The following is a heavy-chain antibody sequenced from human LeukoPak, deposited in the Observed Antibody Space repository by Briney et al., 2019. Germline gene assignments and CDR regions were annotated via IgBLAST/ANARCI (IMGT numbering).Heavy chain of an antibody. CDR3: ARDLVGYSYGMDV. J-gene: IGHJ6*02. CDR2: IRYDGNNK. Sequence: PGGSLRPSCAASGFSFSTYVMHWVRQAPGKGLEWVAVIRYDGNNKYYGDSVKGRFTISRDNAKNTLYLQMKSLRADDTAVYYCARDLVGYSYGMDVWGQGTTVIVSS. CDR1: GFSFSTYV. V-gene: IGHV3-30*12. D-gene: IGHD3-22*01.